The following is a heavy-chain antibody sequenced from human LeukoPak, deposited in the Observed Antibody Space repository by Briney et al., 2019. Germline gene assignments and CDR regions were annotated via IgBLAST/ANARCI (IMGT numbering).Heavy chain of an antibody. CDR2: IYYSGST. D-gene: IGHD1-26*01. Sequence: KASETLSLTCTVSGGSISSSSYYWGWIRQPPGKGLEWIGSIYYSGSTYYNPSLKSRVTISVDTSKNQFSLKLSSVTAADTAVYYCAADSGSYDNGVYWGQGTLVTVSS. CDR1: GGSISSSSYY. CDR3: AADSGSYDNGVY. V-gene: IGHV4-39*01. J-gene: IGHJ4*02.